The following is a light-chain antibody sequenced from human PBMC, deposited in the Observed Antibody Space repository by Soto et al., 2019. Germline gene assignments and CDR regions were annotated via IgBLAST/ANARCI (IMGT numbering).Light chain of an antibody. J-gene: IGLJ1*01. V-gene: IGLV2-23*03. Sequence: QSALTQPASVSGAPGQSSSVSCTGTSSGVVTYNLVSWYQQHPGKAPTVLIYEGTKRPSGVSNRFSGSKSGNTASLTISGLQTEDEADYYCYSFAGSTTFSYVFGPGTKVTV. CDR3: YSFAGSTTFSYV. CDR2: EGT. CDR1: SSGVVTYNL.